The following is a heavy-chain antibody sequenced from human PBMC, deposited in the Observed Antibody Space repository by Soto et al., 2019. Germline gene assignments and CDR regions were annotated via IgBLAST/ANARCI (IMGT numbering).Heavy chain of an antibody. D-gene: IGHD3-3*01. CDR1: GFTFVNYA. Sequence: EVQLLESGGGLVQPGGSLRLSCTASGFTFVNYAMDWVRQVPGKGLEWLAALNGAGDATQYADSVKGRFTMSRDNSKNTLYLQMNSLRAEDTAVYYCAKRPTEFWSGFWPSDYWGQGTLVTVSS. CDR3: AKRPTEFWSGFWPSDY. CDR2: LNGAGDAT. J-gene: IGHJ4*02. V-gene: IGHV3-23*01.